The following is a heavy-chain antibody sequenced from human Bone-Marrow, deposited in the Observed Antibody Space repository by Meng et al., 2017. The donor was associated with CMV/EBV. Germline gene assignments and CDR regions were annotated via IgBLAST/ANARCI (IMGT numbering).Heavy chain of an antibody. V-gene: IGHV3-23*01. CDR3: ARDRVYSSGWSDY. J-gene: IGHJ4*02. Sequence: GGSLRLSCAASGFTFSSYAMSWVRQAPGKGLEWVSAISGSGGSTYYADSVKGRFTISRDNAKNSLYLQMNSLRAEDTAVYYCARDRVYSSGWSDYWGQGTLVTVSS. CDR1: GFTFSSYA. CDR2: ISGSGGST. D-gene: IGHD6-19*01.